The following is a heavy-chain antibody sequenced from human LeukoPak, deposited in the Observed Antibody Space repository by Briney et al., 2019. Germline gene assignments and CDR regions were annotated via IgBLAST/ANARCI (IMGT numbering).Heavy chain of an antibody. CDR3: ARAAAGRAYYHYGIDV. CDR1: GFTVRSDD. Sequence: GGSLRLSCAALGFTVRSDDMNWVRQAPGKGLGWVSILDSDGSPSYADSVKGRFTISRDNSKNTLDLQMNSLRAEDTAVYYCARAAAGRAYYHYGIDVWGQGTTVTVSS. J-gene: IGHJ6*02. D-gene: IGHD6-13*01. V-gene: IGHV3-53*01. CDR2: LDSDGSP.